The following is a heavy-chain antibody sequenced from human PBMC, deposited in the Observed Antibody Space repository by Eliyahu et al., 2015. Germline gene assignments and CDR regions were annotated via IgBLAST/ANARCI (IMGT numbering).Heavy chain of an antibody. V-gene: IGHV4-34*01. Sequence: QVQLQQWGAGLLKPSETLSLTCAVYGGSFSDSYWXWIRQPPGKGLEWIGEINHSGNTNYNPSLKSRVTISVDTSKNQFSLTLSSVTAADTAVYYCASHNYGAYFDYWGQGTLVTVSS. CDR2: INHSGNT. CDR3: ASHNYGAYFDY. J-gene: IGHJ4*02. CDR1: GGSFSDSY. D-gene: IGHD4/OR15-4a*01.